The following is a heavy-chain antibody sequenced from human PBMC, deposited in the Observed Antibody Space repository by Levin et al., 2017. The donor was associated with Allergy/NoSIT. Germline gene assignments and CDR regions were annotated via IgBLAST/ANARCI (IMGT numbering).Heavy chain of an antibody. CDR2: INHSGST. V-gene: IGHV4-34*01. CDR3: ARGRRALWVGELLRKDAFDI. J-gene: IGHJ3*02. Sequence: GSLRLSCAVYGGSFSGYYWSWIRQPPGKGLEWIGEINHSGSTNYNPSLKSRVTISVDTSKNQFSLKLSSVTAADTAVYYCARGRRALWVGELLRKDAFDIWGQGTMVTVSS. D-gene: IGHD3-10*01. CDR1: GGSFSGYY.